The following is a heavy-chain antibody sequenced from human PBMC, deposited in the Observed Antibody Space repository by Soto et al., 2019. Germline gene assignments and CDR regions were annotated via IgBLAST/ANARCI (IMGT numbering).Heavy chain of an antibody. V-gene: IGHV1-2*04. D-gene: IGHD5-18*01. CDR3: ARDSDTAMAYY. Sequence: ASVKVSCKASGYTFTGYYMHWVRQAPGQGLEWMGWIDPNSGGTNYAQKFQGWVTMTRDTSTSTAYMELSRLRSDDTAVYYCARDSDTAMAYYWGQGTLVTVSS. J-gene: IGHJ4*02. CDR2: IDPNSGGT. CDR1: GYTFTGYY.